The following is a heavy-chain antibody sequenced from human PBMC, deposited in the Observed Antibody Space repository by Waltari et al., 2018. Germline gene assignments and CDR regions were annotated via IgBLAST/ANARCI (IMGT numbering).Heavy chain of an antibody. CDR3: ARAGDCSGGSCYWDY. Sequence: QVQLVQSGAEVKKPGSSVKVSCKASGGTFSSYAISWVRQARGQGLEWMGRIIPILGIANYAQKFQGRGTSTADKATSTAYMELSSLRSEDTAVYYCARAGDCSGGSCYWDYWGQGTLVTVSS. J-gene: IGHJ4*02. D-gene: IGHD2-15*01. V-gene: IGHV1-69*04. CDR2: IIPILGIA. CDR1: GGTFSSYA.